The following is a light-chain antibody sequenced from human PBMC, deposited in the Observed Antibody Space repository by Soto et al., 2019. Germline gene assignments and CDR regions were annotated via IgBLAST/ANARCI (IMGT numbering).Light chain of an antibody. V-gene: IGLV1-44*01. CDR2: ANS. CDR3: AAWDESLNGWGV. J-gene: IGLJ1*01. Sequence: QSVLSQPPSASGTPGQRVTISCYGTTSHIGTNIVSWYQQLPGTAPKVLIYANSQRPSGVPDRFSGSKSGTSASLAISGLQSEDEADYFCAAWDESLNGWGVFGTGTKVTVL. CDR1: TSHIGTNI.